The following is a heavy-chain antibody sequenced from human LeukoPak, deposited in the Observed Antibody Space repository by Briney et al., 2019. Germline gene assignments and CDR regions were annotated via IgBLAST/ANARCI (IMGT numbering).Heavy chain of an antibody. CDR1: GYTFTAYY. CDR3: ARVEGIIATTGD. V-gene: IGHV1-2*02. J-gene: IGHJ4*01. CDR2: ISPNSGGT. D-gene: IGHD1-7*01. Sequence: ASVKVSCKASGYTFTAYYIHWVRQAPGQGLEWMGYISPNSGGTEYAQNFQGRVTMTRDTSISTAYMELSRLRSDDTALYYCARVEGIIATTGDWGHGTLVTVSS.